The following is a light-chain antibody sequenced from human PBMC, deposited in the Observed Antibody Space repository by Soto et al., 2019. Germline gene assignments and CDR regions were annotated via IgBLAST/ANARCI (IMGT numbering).Light chain of an antibody. CDR1: QTVSSSY. CDR2: GAS. J-gene: IGKJ1*01. V-gene: IGKV3-20*01. Sequence: EVELTQSPGTLSLSPGERATLSCRASQTVSSSYLAWYQQKFGQAPRLLIYGASSRATGIPARFSGSGSGTDFTLTISRLEAEDFAVYYCQQYGSAPRTFGQGTKVDIK. CDR3: QQYGSAPRT.